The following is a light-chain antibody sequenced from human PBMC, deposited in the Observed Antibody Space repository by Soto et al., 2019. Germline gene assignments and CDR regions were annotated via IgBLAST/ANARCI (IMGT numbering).Light chain of an antibody. V-gene: IGKV3-20*01. CDR2: GAS. Sequence: EIVLTQSTCTLSLSPGERATLSCRASQSVSSSYLAWYQQKPGQAPRLLIYGASSRATGIPDRFSGNRSGTDFTLTISRLETEDFAVYYCQQYGSSPRTFGQGTKVDIK. CDR3: QQYGSSPRT. CDR1: QSVSSSY. J-gene: IGKJ1*01.